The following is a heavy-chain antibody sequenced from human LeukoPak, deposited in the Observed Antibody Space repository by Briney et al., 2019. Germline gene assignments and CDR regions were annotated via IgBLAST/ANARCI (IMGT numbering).Heavy chain of an antibody. J-gene: IGHJ6*03. CDR2: STHSGST. CDR3: AMTTVVTIDYYYMDV. D-gene: IGHD4-23*01. V-gene: IGHV4-34*07. CDR1: GGSFSGHY. Sequence: PSETLSLTCAVYGGSFSGHYWTWIRQAPGKGLEWIGESTHSGSTNYNPSLKSRVTISVDTSKNQFSLKLTSMTAADTAVYYCAMTTVVTIDYYYMDVWGKGTTVTVSS.